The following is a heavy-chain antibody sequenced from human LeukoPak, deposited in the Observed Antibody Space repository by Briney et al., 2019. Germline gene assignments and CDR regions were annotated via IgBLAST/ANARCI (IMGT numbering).Heavy chain of an antibody. CDR3: AKSRVVVVPAANKLNYYYYGMDV. D-gene: IGHD2-2*01. CDR1: GFIFDNYA. CDR2: ISYNGEST. J-gene: IGHJ6*02. Sequence: GGSLRLSCAASGFIFDNYAMTWVRQAPGKGLEWVSAISYNGESTYYADSVKGRFTISRDNSKNTLYLQMNSLRAEDTAVYYCAKSRVVVVPAANKLNYYYYGMDVWGQGTTVTVSS. V-gene: IGHV3-23*01.